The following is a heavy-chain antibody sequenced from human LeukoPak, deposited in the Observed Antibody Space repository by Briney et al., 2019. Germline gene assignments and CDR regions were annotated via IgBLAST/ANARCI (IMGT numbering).Heavy chain of an antibody. J-gene: IGHJ4*02. CDR1: GFNLDEYS. D-gene: IGHD7-27*01. CDR2: ISSNSHYI. CDR3: ARDGPSVGIDY. Sequence: PGGSLRLSCVASGFNLDEYSMDWVRQVPGKGLEWVSSISSNSHYIFYADSVKGRFTITRDNAENSLFLQMNSLRAEDTAVYYCARDGPSVGIDYWGQGTLFTVSS. V-gene: IGHV3-21*01.